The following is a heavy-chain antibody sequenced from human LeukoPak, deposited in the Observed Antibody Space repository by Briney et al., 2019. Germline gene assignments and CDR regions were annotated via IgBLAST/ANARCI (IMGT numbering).Heavy chain of an antibody. Sequence: GASVKVSCKAPGYTFTSYDINWVPEDTGEGVEWMGWMNPNSGKTCYAQKFQGRVTMTRNTSISTAYMELSSLRSEDTAVYYCARDYGDYWGQGTLVTVSS. CDR1: GYTFTSYD. J-gene: IGHJ4*02. V-gene: IGHV1-8*01. CDR3: ARDYGDY. CDR2: MNPNSGKT.